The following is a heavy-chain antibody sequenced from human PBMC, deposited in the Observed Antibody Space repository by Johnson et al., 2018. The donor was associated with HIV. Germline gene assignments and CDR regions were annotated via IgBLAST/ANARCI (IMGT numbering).Heavy chain of an antibody. Sequence: VQLVESGGGLVQPGGSLRLSCAASGFTFSNSWMNWVRQAPGNGLEWVANIRQDGSQKHSVDSVQGRFTNSRDNTENSLYLQMDSLRAEDPAIYYCARAAAARSTGHDAFDIWGQGTMVTVSP. V-gene: IGHV3-7*03. J-gene: IGHJ3*02. CDR3: ARAAAARSTGHDAFDI. CDR2: IRQDGSQK. D-gene: IGHD6-6*01. CDR1: GFTFSNSW.